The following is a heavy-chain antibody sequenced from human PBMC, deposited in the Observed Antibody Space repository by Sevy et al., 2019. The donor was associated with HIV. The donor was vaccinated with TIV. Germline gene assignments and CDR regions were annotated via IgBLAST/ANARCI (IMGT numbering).Heavy chain of an antibody. Sequence: ASVKVSCKASGYTFTSYDISWVRQAPGQGLEWMGWISDYNGNTNYAQKVQGRVIMTTDTSTCTAYMELRSLRSDDTAVHYYARDRGPTYDILSGYLVPAYMDVWGKGTTVTVSS. CDR1: GYTFTSYD. J-gene: IGHJ6*03. CDR2: ISDYNGNT. V-gene: IGHV1-18*01. D-gene: IGHD3-9*01. CDR3: ARDRGPTYDILSGYLVPAYMDV.